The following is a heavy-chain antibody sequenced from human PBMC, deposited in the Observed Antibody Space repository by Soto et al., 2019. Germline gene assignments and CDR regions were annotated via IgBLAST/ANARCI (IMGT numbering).Heavy chain of an antibody. CDR1: GFTFSSYS. Sequence: PGGSLRLSCAASGFTFSSYSMNWVRQAPGKGLEWVSSISSSSYIYYADSVKGRFTISRDNAKNSLYLQMNSLRAEDTAVYYCARSSSRIVVVPAATGYWGQGTLVTVSS. CDR3: ARSSSRIVVVPAATGY. V-gene: IGHV3-21*01. D-gene: IGHD2-2*01. J-gene: IGHJ4*02. CDR2: ISSSSYI.